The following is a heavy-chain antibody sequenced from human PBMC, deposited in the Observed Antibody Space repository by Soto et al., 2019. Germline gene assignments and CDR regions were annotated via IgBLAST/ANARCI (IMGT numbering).Heavy chain of an antibody. CDR1: GYTFTSYA. CDR3: ARDGGYSYGYAKYYFDY. D-gene: IGHD5-18*01. J-gene: IGHJ4*02. Sequence: ASVKVSCKASGYTFTSYAMHWVRQAPGQRLEWMGWINAGNGNTKYSQKFQGRVTITRDTSASTAYMELSSLRSEDTAVYYCARDGGYSYGYAKYYFDYWGQGTLVTVSS. CDR2: INAGNGNT. V-gene: IGHV1-3*01.